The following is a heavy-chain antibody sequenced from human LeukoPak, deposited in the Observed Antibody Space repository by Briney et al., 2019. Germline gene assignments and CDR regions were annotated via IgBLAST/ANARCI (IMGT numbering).Heavy chain of an antibody. V-gene: IGHV4-59*01. CDR3: ASSGYDWDYFDY. Sequence: PSETLSLTCTVSGGSISSYYWSWIRQPPGKGLEWIGYIYYSGSTNYNPSLKSRVTISVDTSKNQFSLKLSSVTAADTAVYYCASSGYDWDYFDYWGQGTLVTVSS. CDR1: GGSISSYY. CDR2: IYYSGST. J-gene: IGHJ4*02. D-gene: IGHD5-12*01.